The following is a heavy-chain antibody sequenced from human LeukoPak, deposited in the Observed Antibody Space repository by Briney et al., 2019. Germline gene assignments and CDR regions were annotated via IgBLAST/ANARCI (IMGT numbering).Heavy chain of an antibody. CDR1: GGSFSGYY. CDR2: INHSGST. V-gene: IGHV4-34*01. CDR3: ARGDYDSSGYYLDY. J-gene: IGHJ4*02. Sequence: PSETLSLTCAVYGGSFSGYYWSWIRQPPGKGLEWIGEINHSGSTNNNPSLKSRVTISVDTSKNQFSLKLSSVAAADTAVYYCARGDYDSSGYYLDYWGQGTLVTVSS. D-gene: IGHD3-22*01.